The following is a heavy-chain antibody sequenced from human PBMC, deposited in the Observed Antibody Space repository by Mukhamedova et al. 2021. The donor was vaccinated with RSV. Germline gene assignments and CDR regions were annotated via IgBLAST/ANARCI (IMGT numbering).Heavy chain of an antibody. CDR3: ARDRSTDILTGYYPV. J-gene: IGHJ4*02. V-gene: IGHV1-69*04. Sequence: YAQKFQGRVTITADKSTSTAYMELSSLRSEDTAVYYCARDRSTDILTGYYPVWGQGTLVTASS. D-gene: IGHD3-9*01.